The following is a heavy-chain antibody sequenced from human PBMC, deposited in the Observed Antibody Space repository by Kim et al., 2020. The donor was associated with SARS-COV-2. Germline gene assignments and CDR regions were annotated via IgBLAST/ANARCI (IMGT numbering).Heavy chain of an antibody. Sequence: GESLKISCKSSAYNFANYWITWVRQMPGKGLEWMGRIDPRDSFTTYSPDFQGHVSIPADKSIRTAYLQWSSLKTPDTAVYFCTSAADYDNWGQGTLVTVS. J-gene: IGHJ4*02. CDR3: TSAADYDN. CDR2: IDPRDSFT. CDR1: AYNFANYW. D-gene: IGHD6-25*01. V-gene: IGHV5-10-1*01.